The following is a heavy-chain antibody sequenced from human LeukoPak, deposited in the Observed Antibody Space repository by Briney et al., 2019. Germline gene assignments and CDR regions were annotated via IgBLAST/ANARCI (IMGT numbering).Heavy chain of an antibody. V-gene: IGHV3-21*01. CDR1: GFTFSSYS. CDR3: ARVIAAPKLDYYYMDV. Sequence: GGSLRLSCAASGFTFSSYSMNWVRQAPGKGLEWVSSISSSSSYIYYADSVKGRFTISRDNAKNSLYLQMNSLRAEDTAVYYCARVIAAPKLDYYYMDVRGKGTTVTVSS. J-gene: IGHJ6*03. D-gene: IGHD6-6*01. CDR2: ISSSSSYI.